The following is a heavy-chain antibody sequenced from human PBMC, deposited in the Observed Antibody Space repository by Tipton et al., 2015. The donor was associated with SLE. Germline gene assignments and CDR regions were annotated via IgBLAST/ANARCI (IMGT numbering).Heavy chain of an antibody. CDR1: GGSFSGYY. J-gene: IGHJ4*02. V-gene: IGHV4-34*01. D-gene: IGHD3-10*01. Sequence: TLSLTCAVYGGSFSGYYWGWIRQPPGKGLEWIGEINHSGSTNYNPSLKSRVTISVDTSKNQFSLKLSSVTAADTAVYYCAKHRSYYGSGKDYWGQGSLVTVSS. CDR3: AKHRSYYGSGKDY. CDR2: INHSGST.